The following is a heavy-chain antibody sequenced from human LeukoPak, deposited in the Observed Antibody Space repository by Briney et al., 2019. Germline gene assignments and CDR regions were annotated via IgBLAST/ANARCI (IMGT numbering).Heavy chain of an antibody. CDR2: ISYDGSNK. D-gene: IGHD1-26*01. J-gene: IGHJ4*02. CDR3: AMGDVVGAY. Sequence: GGSLRLSCAASGFTFSSYGMHWVRQAPGKGLEWVAVISYDGSNKYYADSVKGRFTISRDNSKNTLYLQMNSLRAEDTAVYYCAMGDVVGAYWGQGTLVTVSS. CDR1: GFTFSSYG. V-gene: IGHV3-30*03.